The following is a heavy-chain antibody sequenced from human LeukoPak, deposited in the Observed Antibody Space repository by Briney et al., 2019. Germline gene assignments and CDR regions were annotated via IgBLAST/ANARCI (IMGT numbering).Heavy chain of an antibody. CDR1: GFTFSSYE. D-gene: IGHD3-3*01. Sequence: GGSLRLSCAASGFTFSSYEMNWVRQAPGKGLEWVSYISSSGSTIYYADSVKGRFTISRDNAKNSLYLQMNSLRAEDTAVYYCARAFYDFWSGYHKGYMDVWGKGTTVTVSS. V-gene: IGHV3-48*03. J-gene: IGHJ6*03. CDR3: ARAFYDFWSGYHKGYMDV. CDR2: ISSSGSTI.